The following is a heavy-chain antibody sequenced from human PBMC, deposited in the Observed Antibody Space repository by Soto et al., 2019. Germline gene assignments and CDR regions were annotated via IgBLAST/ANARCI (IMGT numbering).Heavy chain of an antibody. CDR2: IYYSGST. V-gene: IGHV4-59*08. D-gene: IGHD2-2*01. J-gene: IGHJ4*02. CDR3: ARLFPRVVPAAIYFDY. Sequence: LSLTCTVSGGSINSYYWSWIRQPPGKGLEWIGYIYYSGSTKYNPSLKSRVTISVDTSKNQFSLNLSSVTAADTAVYYCARLFPRVVPAAIYFDYWGQGTLVTVSS. CDR1: GGSINSYY.